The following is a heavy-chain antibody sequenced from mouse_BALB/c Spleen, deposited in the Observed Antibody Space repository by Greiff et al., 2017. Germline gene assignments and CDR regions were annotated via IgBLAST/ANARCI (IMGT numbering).Heavy chain of an antibody. CDR2: IRLKSDNYAT. CDR3: KVYGSSYAMDY. Sequence: EVKLEESGGGLVQPGGSMKLSCVASGFTFSSYWMSWVRQSPEKGLEWVAEIRLKSDNYATHYAESVKGKFTISRDDSKSRLYLQMNSLRAEDTGIYYCKVYGSSYAMDYWGQGTSVTVSS. J-gene: IGHJ4*01. CDR1: GFTFSSYW. V-gene: IGHV6-6*02. D-gene: IGHD1-1*01.